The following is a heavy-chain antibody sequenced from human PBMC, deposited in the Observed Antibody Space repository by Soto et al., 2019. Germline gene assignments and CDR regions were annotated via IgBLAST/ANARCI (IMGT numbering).Heavy chain of an antibody. J-gene: IGHJ4*02. CDR1: GGSVDSNRYY. CDR2: IYYSGST. CDR3: ARHVNIAVAGTGFDY. D-gene: IGHD6-19*01. V-gene: IGHV4-61*05. Sequence: PSETLSLTCTVSGGSVDSNRYYWAWIRQPPGKGLEWIGSIYYSGSTNYSPSLKSRLTISVDTSKNQLSLKVNSVTAADTAVYYCARHVNIAVAGTGFDYWGQGTPVTVSS.